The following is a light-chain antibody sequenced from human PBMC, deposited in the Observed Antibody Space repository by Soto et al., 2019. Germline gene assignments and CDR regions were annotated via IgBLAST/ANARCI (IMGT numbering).Light chain of an antibody. J-gene: IGKJ2*01. V-gene: IGKV3-20*01. CDR2: GAS. Sequence: EIVLTQSPGTLSLSPGETATLSCRASQTASSSYLAWYQQSPGQAPRLLVYGASSRATDIPDRFSGSGSGTDFTLTISRLEPEDFAVYYCQQYGSSPPATFGQGTKLEIK. CDR1: QTASSSY. CDR3: QQYGSSPPAT.